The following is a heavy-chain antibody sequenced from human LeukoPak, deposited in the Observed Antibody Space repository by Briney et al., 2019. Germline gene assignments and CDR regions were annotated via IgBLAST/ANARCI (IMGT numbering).Heavy chain of an antibody. Sequence: GSLRLSCAASGFTFSGSPILWVRQASGKGLEWVGRIRSKADNYATAYAASVQGRCTISRDDSKNTAYLQLNSLKTEDTAVYYCTQSNYWGQGAPVTVSS. CDR2: IRSKADNYAT. V-gene: IGHV3-73*01. CDR3: TQSNY. J-gene: IGHJ4*02. CDR1: GFTFSGSP.